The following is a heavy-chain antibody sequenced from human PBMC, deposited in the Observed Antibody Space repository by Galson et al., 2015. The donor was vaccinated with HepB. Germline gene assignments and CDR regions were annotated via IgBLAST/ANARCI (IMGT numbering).Heavy chain of an antibody. CDR3: AKDNVLNSRGGEGFDY. V-gene: IGHV3-23*01. CDR2: ISGSGGST. Sequence: SLRLSCAASGFTFSSYAMSWVRQAPGKGLEWVSAISGSGGSTYYADSVKGRFTISRDNSKNTLYLQMNSLRAEDTAVYYCAKDNVLNSRGGEGFDYWGQGTLVTVSS. J-gene: IGHJ4*02. D-gene: IGHD2-21*01. CDR1: GFTFSSYA.